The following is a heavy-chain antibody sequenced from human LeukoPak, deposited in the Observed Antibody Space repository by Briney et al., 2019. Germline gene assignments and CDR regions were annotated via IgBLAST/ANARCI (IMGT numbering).Heavy chain of an antibody. CDR1: GGSFSGYY. CDR2: INHSGST. J-gene: IGHJ4*02. Sequence: KPSETLSLTCAVYGGSFSGYYCSWIRQPPGKGREWIGEINHSGSTNYNPSLKSRVTISVDTSKNQFSLKLSSVTAADTAVYYCARGALLEWLLPFDYWGQGTLVTVSS. D-gene: IGHD3-3*01. CDR3: ARGALLEWLLPFDY. V-gene: IGHV4-34*01.